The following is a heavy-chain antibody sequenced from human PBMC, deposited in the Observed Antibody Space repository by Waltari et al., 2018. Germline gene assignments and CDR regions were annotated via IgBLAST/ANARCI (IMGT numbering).Heavy chain of an antibody. CDR2: INHSGST. CDR3: ARAVKVLCFGEFPFHAAGFDP. Sequence: QVQLQQWGAGLLKPSETLSLTCTIYGGSLSGYYWSWIRQHPGKGLEWIGEINHSGSTNYNPSLKSRVTISVDTSKNQFSLKLSSVTAADTAVYYCARAVKVLCFGEFPFHAAGFDPWGQVTLVTVSS. D-gene: IGHD3-10*01. J-gene: IGHJ5*02. V-gene: IGHV4-34*01. CDR1: GGSLSGYY.